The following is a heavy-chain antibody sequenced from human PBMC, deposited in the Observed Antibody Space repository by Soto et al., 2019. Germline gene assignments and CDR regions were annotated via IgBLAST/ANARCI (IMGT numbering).Heavy chain of an antibody. CDR2: ISYDGSNK. J-gene: IGHJ6*02. CDR1: GFTFSSYG. CDR3: EKEIALGYCSGGRCYRTYYYGMDV. Sequence: RGSLRLSCAASGFTFSSYGMHWVRQAPGKGLEWVAVISYDGSNKYYADSVKGRFTISRDNSKNTLYLQMNSLRAEDTAVYYCEKEIALGYCSGGRCYRTYYYGMDVWGQGTTVPVSS. V-gene: IGHV3-30*18. D-gene: IGHD2-15*01.